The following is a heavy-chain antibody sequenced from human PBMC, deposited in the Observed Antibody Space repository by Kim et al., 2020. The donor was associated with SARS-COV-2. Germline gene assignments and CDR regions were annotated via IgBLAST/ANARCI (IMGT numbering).Heavy chain of an antibody. J-gene: IGHJ4*02. CDR3: ARLVGEMIVHD. CDR1: GGSISSSSYY. D-gene: IGHD3-22*01. V-gene: IGHV4-39*01. Sequence: SETLSLTCTVSGGSISSSSYYWGWIRQPPGKGLEWIGSIYYSGSTYYNPSLKSRVTISVDTSKNQFSLKLSSVTAADTAVYYCARLVGEMIVHDWGQGTLVTVSS. CDR2: IYYSGST.